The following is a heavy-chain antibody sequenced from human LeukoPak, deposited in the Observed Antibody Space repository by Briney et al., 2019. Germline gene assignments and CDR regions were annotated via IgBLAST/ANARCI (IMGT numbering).Heavy chain of an antibody. J-gene: IGHJ6*04. D-gene: IGHD3-10*02. CDR2: ISSSSSYI. CDR3: AELGITMIGGV. Sequence: GGSLRLSCAASGFTFSSYSMNWVRQAPGKGLEWVSSISSSSSYIYYADSVKGRFTISRDNAKNSLYLQMNSLKAEDTAVYYCAELGITMIGGVWGKGTTVTISS. CDR1: GFTFSSYS. V-gene: IGHV3-21*01.